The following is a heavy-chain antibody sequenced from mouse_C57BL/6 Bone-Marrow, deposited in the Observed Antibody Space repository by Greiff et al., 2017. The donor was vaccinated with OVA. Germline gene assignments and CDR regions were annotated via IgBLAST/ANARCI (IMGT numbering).Heavy chain of an antibody. CDR3: AREGLLEGLNYFDY. CDR2: IDPSDSYT. Sequence: VQLQQPGAELVKPGASVKLSCKASGYTFTSYWMQWVKQRPGQGLEWIGEIDPSDSYTNYNQKVKGKAKLTVDTSSSTAYMQLSSLTSEDSAVYYCAREGLLEGLNYFDYWGQGTTLTVSS. D-gene: IGHD2-3*01. CDR1: GYTFTSYW. J-gene: IGHJ2*01. V-gene: IGHV1-50*01.